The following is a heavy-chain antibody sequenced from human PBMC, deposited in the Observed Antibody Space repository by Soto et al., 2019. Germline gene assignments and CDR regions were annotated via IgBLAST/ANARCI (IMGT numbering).Heavy chain of an antibody. J-gene: IGHJ4*02. D-gene: IGHD4-4*01. CDR1: GFTFTDFY. V-gene: IGHV3-7*03. CDR2: IRPDGSET. CDR3: AGWGGHDYNY. Sequence: EVQLVQSGGGLVQPGGSLRLSCVGSGFTFTDFYMNWVRQAPGKGLEWVANIRPDGSETNYVESVKGRFTTSRDNAKNSRFLQMNSLRADDTAVYYCAGWGGHDYNYWGQGILVTVSS.